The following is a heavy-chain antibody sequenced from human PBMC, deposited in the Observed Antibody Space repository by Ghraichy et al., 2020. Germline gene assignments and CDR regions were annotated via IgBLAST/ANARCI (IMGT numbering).Heavy chain of an antibody. CDR3: AREGRYYYGSGSYSAAYYYYYGMDV. CDR2: IYSGGST. D-gene: IGHD3-10*01. V-gene: IGHV3-53*01. Sequence: GGSLRLSCAASGFTVSSNYMSWVRQAPGKGLEWVSVIYSGGSTYYADSVKGRITISRDNSKNTLYLQMNSLRAEDTAVYYCAREGRYYYGSGSYSAAYYYYYGMDVWGQGTTVTVSS. J-gene: IGHJ6*02. CDR1: GFTVSSNY.